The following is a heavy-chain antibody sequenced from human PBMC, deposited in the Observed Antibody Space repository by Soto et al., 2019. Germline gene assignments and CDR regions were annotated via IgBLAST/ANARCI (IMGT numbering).Heavy chain of an antibody. J-gene: IGHJ6*02. D-gene: IGHD3-10*01. CDR3: ARVRGGDYYYGMDV. CDR2: IYYSGST. V-gene: IGHV4-59*01. CDR1: CGSISSYY. Sequence: SETLSLTCTVSCGSISSYYWRWIRQPPGKGLEWIGYIYYSGSTNYNPSLKIRVTISVDTSKNQFSLKLSSVTAADTAVYYCARVRGGDYYYGMDVWGQGTTVTVSS.